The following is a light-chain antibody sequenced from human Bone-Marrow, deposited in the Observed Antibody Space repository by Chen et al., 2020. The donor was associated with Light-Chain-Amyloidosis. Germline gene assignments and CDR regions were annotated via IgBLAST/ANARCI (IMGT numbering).Light chain of an antibody. J-gene: IGKJ2*01. V-gene: IGKV1-5*03. CDR1: QNIGDW. CDR2: KGS. Sequence: DFRMTQSSSTLSASVGDRVTITCQASQNIGDWLAWCQQKPGKAPKLLISKGSNLESGVPSRFTGSGSGTEFTLSINSLQSDEFATYVCQQYRSFTVTFGQGTKL. CDR3: QQYRSFTVT.